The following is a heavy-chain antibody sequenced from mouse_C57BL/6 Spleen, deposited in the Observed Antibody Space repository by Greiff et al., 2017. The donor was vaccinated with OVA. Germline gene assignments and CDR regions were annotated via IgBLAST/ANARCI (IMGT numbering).Heavy chain of an antibody. CDR1: GFSFSDYG. Sequence: EVKLMESGGGLVKPGGSLKLSCAASGFSFSDYGMHWVRQAPEKGLEWVAYISSGSGTIYYADTVKGRFTISRDNATSTLFLQMTSLRSEDTAMDSCARPADYRPSSGFAYWGQGTLVTVAA. CDR3: ARPADYRPSSGFAY. J-gene: IGHJ3*01. V-gene: IGHV5-17*01. CDR2: ISSGSGTI. D-gene: IGHD2-13*01.